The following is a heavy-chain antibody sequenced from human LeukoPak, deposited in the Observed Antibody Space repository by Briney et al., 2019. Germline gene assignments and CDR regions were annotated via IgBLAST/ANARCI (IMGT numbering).Heavy chain of an antibody. D-gene: IGHD3-22*01. CDR2: IYSGGST. J-gene: IGHJ4*02. Sequence: GGSLSLSCVASGFTVSSNYMSCVRQAPGKGLEWVSTIYSGGSTYYADSVKGRFTISRDNSQNTLYLQMNSLRAEDTAVYYCARGEGYYDSSFDYWGQGTLVTVSS. CDR3: ARGEGYYDSSFDY. V-gene: IGHV3-53*01. CDR1: GFTVSSNY.